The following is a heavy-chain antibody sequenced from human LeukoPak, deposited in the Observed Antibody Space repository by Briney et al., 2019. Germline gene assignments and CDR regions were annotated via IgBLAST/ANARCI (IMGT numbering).Heavy chain of an antibody. D-gene: IGHD3-10*01. J-gene: IGHJ4*02. Sequence: GGALRLSCAASGFTFGTYWMSWVRQAPGKGLEWVANIKQDGSEKYYVDSVKGRFTISRDNAKNSLYLQMNSLRAEDTAVYYCARGYGSGSSYWGQGTLVTVSS. CDR3: ARGYGSGSSY. V-gene: IGHV3-7*01. CDR1: GFTFGTYW. CDR2: IKQDGSEK.